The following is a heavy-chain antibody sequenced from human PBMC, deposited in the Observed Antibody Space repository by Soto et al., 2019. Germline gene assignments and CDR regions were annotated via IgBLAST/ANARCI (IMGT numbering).Heavy chain of an antibody. CDR3: VHGLTYGREWFRNWFGP. CDR2: IYWDDDK. D-gene: IGHD3-3*01. CDR1: GLSLSSRGVS. J-gene: IGHJ5*02. Sequence: QITLKESGPTLVKPTQTLTLTCTVSGLSLSSRGVSVGWIRQPPGKALEWLGLIYWDDDKAYRPSLKTRLTITKDNSKNQVVLTLTNVDPVDTGTYYCVHGLTYGREWFRNWFGPWGQGTLVTVSS. V-gene: IGHV2-5*02.